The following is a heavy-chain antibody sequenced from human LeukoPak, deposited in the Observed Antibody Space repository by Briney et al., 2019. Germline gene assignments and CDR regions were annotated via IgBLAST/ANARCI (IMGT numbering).Heavy chain of an antibody. CDR3: ARDFGVVTDSDY. Sequence: GGSLRLSCAASGFIFSSYSMNWVRQAPGKGLEWVSSISSSSSYIYYADSVKGRFAISRDNAKNSLYLQMNSLRAEDTAVYYCARDFGVVTDSDYWGQGTLVTVSS. CDR2: ISSSSSYI. CDR1: GFIFSSYS. D-gene: IGHD3-3*01. J-gene: IGHJ4*02. V-gene: IGHV3-21*01.